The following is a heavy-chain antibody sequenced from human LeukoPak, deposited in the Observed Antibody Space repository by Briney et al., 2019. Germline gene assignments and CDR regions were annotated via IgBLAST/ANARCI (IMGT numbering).Heavy chain of an antibody. CDR2: IYYSGST. CDR1: GGSISSGGYY. CDR3: ARDAHDSGYDVYFDY. Sequence: SETLSLTCTVSGGSISSGGYYWSWIRQHPGKGLEWIGYIYYSGSTYYNPSLKSRVTISVDTSKNQFSLKLSSVTAADTAVYYCARDAHDSGYDVYFDYWGQGTLVTVFS. J-gene: IGHJ4*02. D-gene: IGHD5-12*01. V-gene: IGHV4-31*03.